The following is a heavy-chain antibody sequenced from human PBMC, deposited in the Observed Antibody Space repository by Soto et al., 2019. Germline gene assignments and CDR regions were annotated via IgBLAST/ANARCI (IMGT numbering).Heavy chain of an antibody. CDR2: ISGSGDGT. D-gene: IGHD5-18*01. V-gene: IGHV3-23*01. Sequence: GGSLRLSCAASGFTFSSFALSWVRQAPEKGLEWVSAISGSGDGTDYADSVKGRFTISRDNSKSTLYLQMNSLRAEDTAVYYCAGPGYSSQDYWGQGALVTVSS. CDR1: GFTFSSFA. J-gene: IGHJ4*02. CDR3: AGPGYSSQDY.